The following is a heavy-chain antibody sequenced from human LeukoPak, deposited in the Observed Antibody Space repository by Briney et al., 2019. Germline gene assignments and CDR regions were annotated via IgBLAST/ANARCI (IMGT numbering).Heavy chain of an antibody. CDR2: IYYSGTT. Sequence: SETLSLTCSVSGDSISSNIFYWGWIRQPPGKGLEWIGSIYYSGTTYYNPSLESRVTMSVDTSKNQFSLKVTSVTAADTAVYFCARQSGPYSSRWFDFWGQGTLVTVSS. J-gene: IGHJ4*02. CDR1: GDSISSNIFY. CDR3: ARQSGPYSSRWFDF. V-gene: IGHV4-39*01. D-gene: IGHD6-13*01.